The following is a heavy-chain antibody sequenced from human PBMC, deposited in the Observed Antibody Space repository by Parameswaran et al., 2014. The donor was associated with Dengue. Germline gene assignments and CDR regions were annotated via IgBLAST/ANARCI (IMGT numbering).Heavy chain of an antibody. Sequence: RWIRQPQEGLEWIGEINHSGSTNYNPSLKSRVTISVDTSKNQFSLKLSSVTAADTAVYYCARGRGRDRDYYYYGMDVWGQGTTVTVSS. CDR2: INHSGST. V-gene: IGHV4-34*01. D-gene: IGHD3-10*01. J-gene: IGHJ6*02. CDR3: ARGRGRDRDYYYYGMDV.